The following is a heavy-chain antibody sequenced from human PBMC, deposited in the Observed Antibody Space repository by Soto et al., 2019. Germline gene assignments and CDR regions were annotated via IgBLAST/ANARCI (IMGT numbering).Heavy chain of an antibody. Sequence: QVQLQESGPGLMKPSQTLSLTCTVSGASISSGAYYWSWIRQHPGKGLEWIGYIYYSGSTYYNPSLQSRLSISVDTSKNQFSLKLTSVTAADTAVYYCARARGVVAYFDYWGQGTLVTVSS. V-gene: IGHV4-31*03. D-gene: IGHD3-3*01. CDR2: IYYSGST. J-gene: IGHJ4*02. CDR1: GASISSGAYY. CDR3: ARARGVVAYFDY.